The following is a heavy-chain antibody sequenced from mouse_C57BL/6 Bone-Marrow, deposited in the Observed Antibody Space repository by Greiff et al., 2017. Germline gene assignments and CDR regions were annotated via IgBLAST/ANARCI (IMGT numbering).Heavy chain of an antibody. J-gene: IGHJ1*03. CDR1: GFSLPSYG. D-gene: IGHD1-1*01. CDR3: AIGHIATVVGGDWYFDV. Sequence: QVQLKESGPGLVAPSQSLSITSTVSGFSLPSYGVSWFRQPPGKGLEWLGVIWGDGSTNYPSALISKLSISKDNSKSQVFLKLNSLQTDDTATDYCAIGHIATVVGGDWYFDVWGTGTTVTVSS. V-gene: IGHV2-3*01. CDR2: IWGDGST.